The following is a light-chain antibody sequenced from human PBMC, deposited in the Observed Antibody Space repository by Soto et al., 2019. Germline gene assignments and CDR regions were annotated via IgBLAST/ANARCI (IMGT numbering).Light chain of an antibody. V-gene: IGKV3-11*01. CDR3: QQRSNWPRT. CDR2: DAS. CDR1: QSVSSY. J-gene: IGKJ1*01. Sequence: EIVLTQSPATLSLSPGERATLSCRASQSVSSYLAWYQQKPSQAPRLLIYDASNRATGIPARFSGSGSGTDFTLTSSSLEPEDFAVYYCQQRSNWPRTFGQGTKVETK.